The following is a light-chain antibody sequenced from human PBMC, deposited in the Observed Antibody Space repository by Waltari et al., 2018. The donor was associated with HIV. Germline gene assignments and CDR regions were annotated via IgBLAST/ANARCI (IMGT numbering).Light chain of an antibody. CDR1: RTILYSSENRDC. Sequence: DIVMTQSPNSLAVSLGERATINCRSSRTILYSSENRDCLAWYQQKPGQSPKVLIYWASTRASGVPDRFSGSGSVTNFSLTISALQSDDVALYYCQQYYTPGPTFGGGTKVEIK. CDR3: QQYYTPGPT. CDR2: WAS. J-gene: IGKJ4*01. V-gene: IGKV4-1*01.